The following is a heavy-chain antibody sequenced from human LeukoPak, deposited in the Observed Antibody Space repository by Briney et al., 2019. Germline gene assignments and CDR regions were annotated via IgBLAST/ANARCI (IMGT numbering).Heavy chain of an antibody. J-gene: IGHJ5*02. CDR1: GGTFRSYA. V-gene: IGHV1-69*05. Sequence: ASVNVSCKASGGTFRSYAISWVRQAPGQGLEWMGGIIPIFGTANYAQKFQGRVTITTDESTSTAYMELSSLRSEDTAVYYCARGIAARDWFDPWGQGTLVTVSS. D-gene: IGHD6-6*01. CDR3: ARGIAARDWFDP. CDR2: IIPIFGTA.